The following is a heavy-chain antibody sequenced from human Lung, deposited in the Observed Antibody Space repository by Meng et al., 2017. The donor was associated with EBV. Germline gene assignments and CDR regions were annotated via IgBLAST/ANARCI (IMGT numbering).Heavy chain of an antibody. Sequence: HVQLQQSGPRLVKPSQTLSLTCTVPGGSSSSGGYYWSWIRQHPGKGLEWIGYIYYSGSTYYNPSLKSRVTISVDTSKNQFSLKLSSVTAADTAVYYCAATVNDGYFDYWGQGTLVTVSS. CDR2: IYYSGST. J-gene: IGHJ4*02. CDR3: AATVNDGYFDY. V-gene: IGHV4-31*03. D-gene: IGHD4-11*01. CDR1: GGSSSSGGYY.